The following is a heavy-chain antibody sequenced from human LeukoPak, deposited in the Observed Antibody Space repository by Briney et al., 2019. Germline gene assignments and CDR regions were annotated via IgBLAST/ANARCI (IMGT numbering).Heavy chain of an antibody. D-gene: IGHD3-10*02. J-gene: IGHJ6*04. Sequence: GGSLRLSCAASGFTFSSYSMNWVRQAPGKWLEWVSSISSSSSYIYYADSVKGRFTISRDNARNSLYLQMNSLRAEDTAVYYCAELGITMIGGVWGKGTTVTISS. CDR1: GFTFSSYS. CDR3: AELGITMIGGV. V-gene: IGHV3-21*01. CDR2: ISSSSSYI.